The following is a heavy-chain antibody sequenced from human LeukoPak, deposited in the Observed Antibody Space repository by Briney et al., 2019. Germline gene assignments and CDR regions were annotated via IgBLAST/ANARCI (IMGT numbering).Heavy chain of an antibody. CDR3: ARGQSSSGWYGYYYYMDV. V-gene: IGHV1-8*01. CDR1: GYTFTSYD. D-gene: IGHD6-19*01. Sequence: GASVKVSCKASGYTFTSYDINWVRQATGQGLEWMGWMNPNSGNTGYAQKFQGRGTMTRNTSISTAYMELSSLRSEDTAVYYCARGQSSSGWYGYYYYMDVWGKGTTVTISS. CDR2: MNPNSGNT. J-gene: IGHJ6*03.